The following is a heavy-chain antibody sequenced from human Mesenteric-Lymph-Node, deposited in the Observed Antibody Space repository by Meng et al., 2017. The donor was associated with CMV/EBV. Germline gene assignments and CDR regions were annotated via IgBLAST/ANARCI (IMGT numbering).Heavy chain of an antibody. J-gene: IGHJ4*02. D-gene: IGHD4-17*01. Sequence: GGSLRLSCAASGFTFSSYGMHWVRQAPGKGLEWVAFIRYDGSNKYYADSVKGRFTISRDNSKNTLYLQMNSLRAEDTAVYYCAKDLPTVTTIERFDYWGQGTLVTVSS. CDR2: IRYDGSNK. CDR1: GFTFSSYG. V-gene: IGHV3-30*02. CDR3: AKDLPTVTTIERFDY.